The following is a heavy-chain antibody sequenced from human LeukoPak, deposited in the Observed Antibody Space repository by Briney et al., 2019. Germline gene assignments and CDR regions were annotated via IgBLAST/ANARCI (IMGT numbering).Heavy chain of an antibody. CDR2: INHSGST. CDR1: GGSFSGYY. CDR3: ARGISTALYYYDSSGYYYGL. D-gene: IGHD3-22*01. V-gene: IGHV4-34*01. Sequence: SETLSLTCAVYGGSFSGYYWSWIRQPPGKGLEWIGEINHSGSTNYNPSLKSRVTISVDTSKNQFSLKLSSVTAADTAVYYCARGISTALYYYDSSGYYYGLWGQGTLVTVSS. J-gene: IGHJ4*02.